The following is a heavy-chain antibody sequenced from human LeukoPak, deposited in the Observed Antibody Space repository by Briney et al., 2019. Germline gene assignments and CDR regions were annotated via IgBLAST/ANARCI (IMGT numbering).Heavy chain of an antibody. D-gene: IGHD4-17*01. Sequence: PGGSLRLSCAASGFTFSSYGMHWVRQAPGKGLEWVAVIWYDGSNKYYADSVKGRFTISRDNSKNTLYLQMNSLRAEDTAVYYCAKDVATMVTSLGYWGQGTLVTVSS. J-gene: IGHJ4*02. CDR2: IWYDGSNK. V-gene: IGHV3-33*06. CDR1: GFTFSSYG. CDR3: AKDVATMVTSLGY.